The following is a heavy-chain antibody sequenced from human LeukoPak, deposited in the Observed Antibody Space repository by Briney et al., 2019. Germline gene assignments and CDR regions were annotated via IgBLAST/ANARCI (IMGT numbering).Heavy chain of an antibody. CDR2: IYYSGST. Sequence: PSETLSLTCAVYGGSFSGYYWSWIRQPPGKGLEWIGYIYYSGSTNCNPSLKSRVTISVDTSKNQFSLKLSSVTAADTAVYYCARQEYYYDSSGSLGAFDIWGQGTMVTVSS. D-gene: IGHD3-22*01. V-gene: IGHV4-59*08. CDR1: GGSFSGYY. J-gene: IGHJ3*02. CDR3: ARQEYYYDSSGSLGAFDI.